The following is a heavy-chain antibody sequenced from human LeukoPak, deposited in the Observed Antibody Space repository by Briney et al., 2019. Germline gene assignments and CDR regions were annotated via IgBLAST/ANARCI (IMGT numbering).Heavy chain of an antibody. Sequence: GGSLRLSCAASGFTFSSYEMNWVRQAPGKGLEWVSYISSSGSTIYYADSVKGRFTISRDNAKNSLYLQMNSLRAEDTAVYYCARDFYDILTGYSDDAFDIWGQGTMVTVSS. J-gene: IGHJ3*02. CDR2: ISSSGSTI. V-gene: IGHV3-48*03. CDR3: ARDFYDILTGYSDDAFDI. D-gene: IGHD3-9*01. CDR1: GFTFSSYE.